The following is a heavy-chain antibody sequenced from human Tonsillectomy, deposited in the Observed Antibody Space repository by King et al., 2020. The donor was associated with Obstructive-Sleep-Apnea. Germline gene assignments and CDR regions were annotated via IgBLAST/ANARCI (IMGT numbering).Heavy chain of an antibody. V-gene: IGHV3-48*04. CDR2: ISSSSSTI. Sequence: VQLVESGGGLVQPGGSLRLSCAASGFTFSSYSMNWVRQAPGKGLEWVSYISSSSSTIYYADSVKGRFTISRDNAKNSLYLQMNSLRAEDTAVYYCARDAARFITIFGVADYYFDYWGQGTLVTVSS. CDR3: ARDAARFITIFGVADYYFDY. D-gene: IGHD3-3*01. CDR1: GFTFSSYS. J-gene: IGHJ4*02.